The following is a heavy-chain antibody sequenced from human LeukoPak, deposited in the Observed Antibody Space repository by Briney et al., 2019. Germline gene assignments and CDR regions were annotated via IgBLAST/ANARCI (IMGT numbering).Heavy chain of an antibody. Sequence: GGSLRLSCAVSGFAFGSEAMSWVRQSPARGLEWVASISPGGGTTYYADYVKGRFTISRDNSKNSLFVQMNSLRAEDTAVYFCAKAWATMVRGVIGYWGQGTLVTVSS. V-gene: IGHV3-23*01. D-gene: IGHD3-10*01. CDR2: ISPGGGTT. CDR1: GFAFGSEA. J-gene: IGHJ4*02. CDR3: AKAWATMVRGVIGY.